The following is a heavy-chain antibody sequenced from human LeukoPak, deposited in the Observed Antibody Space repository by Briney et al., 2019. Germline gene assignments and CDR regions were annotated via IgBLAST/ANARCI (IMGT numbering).Heavy chain of an antibody. CDR3: AKGLHDDCGGDCYPFDY. J-gene: IGHJ4*02. CDR1: GGSFSGYY. Sequence: SETLSLTCAVYGGSFSGYYWSWIRQPPGKGLEWIGEINHSGSTNYNPSLKSRVTISVDTSKNQFSLKLSSVTAADTAVYYCAKGLHDDCGGDCYPFDYWGQGTLVTVSS. CDR2: INHSGST. V-gene: IGHV4-34*01. D-gene: IGHD2-21*02.